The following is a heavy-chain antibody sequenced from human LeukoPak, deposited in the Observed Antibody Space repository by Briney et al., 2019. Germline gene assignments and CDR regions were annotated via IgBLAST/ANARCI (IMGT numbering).Heavy chain of an antibody. D-gene: IGHD3-22*01. CDR3: ARQNYYDSSGYLFDY. Sequence: ASVKVSCKASGGTFISYAISWVRQAPGQGLEWMGWINPNSGGTNYAQKFQGRVTMTRDTSISTAYMELSRLRSDDTAVYYCARQNYYDSSGYLFDYWGQGTLVTVSS. J-gene: IGHJ4*02. V-gene: IGHV1-2*02. CDR1: GGTFISYA. CDR2: INPNSGGT.